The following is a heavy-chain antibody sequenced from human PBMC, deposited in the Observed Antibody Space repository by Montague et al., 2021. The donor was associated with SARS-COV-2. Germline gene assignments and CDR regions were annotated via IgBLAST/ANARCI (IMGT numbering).Heavy chain of an antibody. J-gene: IGHJ4*02. Sequence: QSGAEVKKPGESLRISCKGSGYSFTSYWISWVRQMPGKGLEWMGSIDPSDSYTNYSPSFQGHVTISADKSISTAYLQWSSLKASDTAMYYCARRGAPAGYCSSTSCPYYFDYWGQGTLVTVSS. CDR1: GYSFTSYW. D-gene: IGHD2-2*01. CDR2: IDPSDSYT. V-gene: IGHV5-10-1*01. CDR3: ARRGAPAGYCSSTSCPYYFDY.